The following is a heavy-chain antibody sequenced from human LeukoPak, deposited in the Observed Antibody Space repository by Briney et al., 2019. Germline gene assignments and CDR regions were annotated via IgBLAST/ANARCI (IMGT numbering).Heavy chain of an antibody. CDR3: ARDASIAAAILPAYYFDY. CDR2: ISSSSSYI. CDR1: GFTFSSYS. D-gene: IGHD6-25*01. Sequence: PGGSLRLSCAASGFTFSSYSMNWVRQAPGKGLEWVSSISSSSSYIYYADSVKGRFTISRDNAKNSLYLQMNSLRAEDTAVYYCARDASIAAAILPAYYFDYWGQGTLVTVSS. V-gene: IGHV3-21*01. J-gene: IGHJ4*02.